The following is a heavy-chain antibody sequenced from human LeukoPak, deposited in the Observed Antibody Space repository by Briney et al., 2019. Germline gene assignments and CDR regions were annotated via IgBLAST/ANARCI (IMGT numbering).Heavy chain of an antibody. V-gene: IGHV3-11*04. CDR2: ISSSGSTI. D-gene: IGHD3-3*01. Sequence: GGSLRLSCAASGFTFSDYYMSWIRQAPGKGLEWVSYISSSGSTIYYADSVKGRFTISRDNAKNSLYLQMNSLRAEDTAVYYCARGVYYDFWSGYQGHYYMDVWGKGTTVTVSS. J-gene: IGHJ6*03. CDR1: GFTFSDYY. CDR3: ARGVYYDFWSGYQGHYYMDV.